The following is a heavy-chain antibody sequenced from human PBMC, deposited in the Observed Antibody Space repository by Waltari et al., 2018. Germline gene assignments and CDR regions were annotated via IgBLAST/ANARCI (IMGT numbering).Heavy chain of an antibody. D-gene: IGHD3-3*01. Sequence: QVRLVESGGGLVKPGGSLRLSCAASGFTVSDFYMSWIRQAPGKGLGWISYISRNDDVTHYADSVRGRFTISRDNAKNSLYLQMNSLTVDDTAVYYCARVLEHIYDFWSGYSYYMDYWGQGMLVTVSS. J-gene: IGHJ4*02. CDR1: GFTVSDFY. CDR3: ARVLEHIYDFWSGYSYYMDY. CDR2: ISRNDDVT. V-gene: IGHV3-11*01.